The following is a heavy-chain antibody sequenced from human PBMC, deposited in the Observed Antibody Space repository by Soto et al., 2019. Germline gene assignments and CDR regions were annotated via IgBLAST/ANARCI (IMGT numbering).Heavy chain of an antibody. Sequence: QVQLVESGGGVVQPGRSLRLSCAASGFTFSSYGMHWVRQAPGKGLEWVAVISYDGSNKYYADSVKGRFTISRDNSKNTLYLQRNSLRAEDTAVYYCAKGGSGYSYVDPFDYWGQGTLVTVSA. CDR3: AKGGSGYSYVDPFDY. V-gene: IGHV3-30*18. CDR2: ISYDGSNK. D-gene: IGHD5-18*01. CDR1: GFTFSSYG. J-gene: IGHJ4*02.